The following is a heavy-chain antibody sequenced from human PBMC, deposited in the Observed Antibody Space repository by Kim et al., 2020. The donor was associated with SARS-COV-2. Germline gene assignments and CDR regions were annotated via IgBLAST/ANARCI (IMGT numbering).Heavy chain of an antibody. D-gene: IGHD6-25*01. V-gene: IGHV4-59*01. J-gene: IGHJ6*02. CDR3: ARVRAARKPYYYGMDV. Sequence: SLTSRVTISVDTSKNQFSLELSSVTAADTAVYYCARVRAARKPYYYGMDVWGQGTTVTVSS.